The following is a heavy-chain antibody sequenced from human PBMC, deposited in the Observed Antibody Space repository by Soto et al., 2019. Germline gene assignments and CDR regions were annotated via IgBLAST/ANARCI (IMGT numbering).Heavy chain of an antibody. Sequence: SETLSLTCTVSGGSISSYYWSWIRQPPGKGLEWIGYIYYSGSTNYNPSLKSRVTISVDTSKNQFSLKLSSVTAADTAVYYCARDAPTSIARAAGWFDPWGQRTLVTVSS. CDR1: GGSISSYY. J-gene: IGHJ5*02. CDR2: IYYSGST. V-gene: IGHV4-59*01. CDR3: ARDAPTSIARAAGWFDP. D-gene: IGHD6-25*01.